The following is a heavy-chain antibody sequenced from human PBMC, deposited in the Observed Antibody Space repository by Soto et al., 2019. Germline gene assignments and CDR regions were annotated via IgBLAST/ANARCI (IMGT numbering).Heavy chain of an antibody. V-gene: IGHV4-34*01. CDR2: INHSGST. Sequence: SETLSLTCAVYGGSFSGYYWSWIRQPPGKGLEWIGEINHSGSTNYNPSLKSRVTISVDTSKNRFSLKLSSVTAADTAVYYCASTGYSYGFWGQGTLVTVSS. CDR1: GGSFSGYY. J-gene: IGHJ4*02. D-gene: IGHD5-18*01. CDR3: ASTGYSYGF.